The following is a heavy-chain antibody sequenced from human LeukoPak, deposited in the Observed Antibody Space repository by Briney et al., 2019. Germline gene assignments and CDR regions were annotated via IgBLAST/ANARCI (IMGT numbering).Heavy chain of an antibody. V-gene: IGHV4-34*01. D-gene: IGHD2-15*01. CDR1: GGSFSGFY. J-gene: IGHJ5*02. CDR3: ARHRARGRHNWFDP. Sequence: PSETLSLTCAVYGGSFSGFYWSWIRQPPGKGLEWIGEINHSGSTNYNPSLKSRVTISVDTSKNQFSLKLSSVTAADTAVYYCARHRARGRHNWFDPWGQGTLVTVSS. CDR2: INHSGST.